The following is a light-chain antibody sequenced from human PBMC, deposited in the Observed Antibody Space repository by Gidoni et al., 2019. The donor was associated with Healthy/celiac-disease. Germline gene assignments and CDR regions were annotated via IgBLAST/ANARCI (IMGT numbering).Light chain of an antibody. CDR1: QRVLYSSNNQNY. V-gene: IGKV4-1*01. CDR3: QQYYSTPRT. Sequence: DIVITQSPDSPAVSLGARATINCKSSQRVLYSSNNQNYLAWYQQKPAQPPKLLIYWASTRESGVPDRFRGSGSETDFTLTISSLQGKDVGVYYCQQYYSTPRTFGQGTKVEIK. CDR2: WAS. J-gene: IGKJ1*01.